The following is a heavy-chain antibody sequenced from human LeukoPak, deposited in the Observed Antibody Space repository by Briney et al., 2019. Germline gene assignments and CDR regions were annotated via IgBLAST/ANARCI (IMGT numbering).Heavy chain of an antibody. Sequence: GASVKVSCKVSGYTLTELSMHWMRQAPGKGLELMGGFDLEDGVTIYAQKFQGRVTMTEDTSTDTAYMELRSLRSEDTAVYYCATDFYYYDSSSFTTDYWGQGNLVTVSS. CDR2: FDLEDGVT. V-gene: IGHV1-24*01. D-gene: IGHD3-22*01. CDR3: ATDFYYYDSSSFTTDY. J-gene: IGHJ4*02. CDR1: GYTLTELS.